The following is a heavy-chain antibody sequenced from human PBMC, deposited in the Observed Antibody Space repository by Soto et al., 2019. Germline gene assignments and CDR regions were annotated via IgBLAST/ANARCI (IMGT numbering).Heavy chain of an antibody. V-gene: IGHV4-59*01. J-gene: IGHJ4*02. CDR2: INYSGST. Sequence: SETLSLTCTVSGGSISSYYWSWIRQPPGRGLEWIGYINYSGSTNYNPSLKSRVTISVDTSKNQFSLELTSVTAADTAVYYCARAQADWPFDYWGQGSLVTVSS. CDR3: ARAQADWPFDY. CDR1: GGSISSYY. D-gene: IGHD3-9*01.